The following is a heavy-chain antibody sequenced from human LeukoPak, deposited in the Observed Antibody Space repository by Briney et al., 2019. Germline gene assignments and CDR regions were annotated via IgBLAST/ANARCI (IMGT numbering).Heavy chain of an antibody. D-gene: IGHD3-3*01. J-gene: IGHJ4*02. Sequence: PSETLSLTCTVSGGSISSYYWSWIRQPPGKGLEWIGSIYYSGSTYYNPSLKSRVTISVDTSKNQFSLKLSSVTAADTAVYYCARQSGITIFGVVIPGALDYWGQGTLVTVSS. V-gene: IGHV4-59*05. CDR2: IYYSGST. CDR3: ARQSGITIFGVVIPGALDY. CDR1: GGSISSYY.